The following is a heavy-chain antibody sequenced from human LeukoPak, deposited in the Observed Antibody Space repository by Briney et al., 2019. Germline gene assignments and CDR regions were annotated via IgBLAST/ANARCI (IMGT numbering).Heavy chain of an antibody. CDR1: GFTFSSYS. D-gene: IGHD2-8*01. Sequence: GGSLRLSCAASGFTFSSYSMNRVRQAPGKGLEWVSSISSSSSYIYYADSVKGRFTISRDNAKNSLYLQMNSLRAEDTAVYYCAREVTKAFDIWGQGTMVTVSS. CDR3: AREVTKAFDI. V-gene: IGHV3-21*01. CDR2: ISSSSSYI. J-gene: IGHJ3*02.